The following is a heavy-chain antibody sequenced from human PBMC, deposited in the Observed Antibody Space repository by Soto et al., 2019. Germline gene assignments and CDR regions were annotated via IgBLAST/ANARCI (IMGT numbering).Heavy chain of an antibody. CDR2: IYPGDSDT. Sequence: PGESLKTSCNGSGYSFTSYWIGLVRQMPWKGLEWMGIIYPGDSDTSYSPSFQGQATISADKSISTAYLQWSSLKASDTAMYYCARATGGFDIWGQGTMVTVSS. CDR3: ARATGGFDI. CDR1: GYSFTSYW. V-gene: IGHV5-51*01. D-gene: IGHD2-15*01. J-gene: IGHJ3*02.